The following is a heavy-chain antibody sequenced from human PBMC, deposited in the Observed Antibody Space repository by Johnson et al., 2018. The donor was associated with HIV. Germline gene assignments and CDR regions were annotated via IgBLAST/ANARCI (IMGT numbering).Heavy chain of an antibody. V-gene: IGHV3-30*04. J-gene: IGHJ3*02. CDR1: GFTFSNYA. Sequence: QVQLVESGGGVVQPGRSLRLSCAASGFTFSNYAMHWVRQAPGKGLEWVALISHDGSNRYYADSVKGRFTISRDNAKNSLYLQMNSLRAEDTAVYYCARAYYTFWSGYDAFDIWGQGTMVTVSS. D-gene: IGHD3-3*01. CDR3: ARAYYTFWSGYDAFDI. CDR2: ISHDGSNR.